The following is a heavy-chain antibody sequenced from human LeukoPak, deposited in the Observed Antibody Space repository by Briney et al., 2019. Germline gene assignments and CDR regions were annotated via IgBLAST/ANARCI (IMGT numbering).Heavy chain of an antibody. Sequence: SSETLSLTCAVYGGSFSGYYWSWIRQPPGKGLEWIGEINHSGSTNYNPSLKSRVTISVDTSKNQFSLKLSSVTAADTAVYYCARGGRSSAFDIWGQGTMVTVSS. CDR3: ARGGRSSAFDI. CDR1: GGSFSGYY. CDR2: INHSGST. V-gene: IGHV4-34*01. J-gene: IGHJ3*02. D-gene: IGHD1-26*01.